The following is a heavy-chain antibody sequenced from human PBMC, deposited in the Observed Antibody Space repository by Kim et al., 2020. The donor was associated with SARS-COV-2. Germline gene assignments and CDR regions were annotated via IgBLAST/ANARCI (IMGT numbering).Heavy chain of an antibody. V-gene: IGHV4-59*01. CDR1: SGSISSYY. J-gene: IGHJ4*02. CDR3: ARAYDSSGYYFDY. CDR2: IYYSGST. Sequence: SETLSLTCTVSSGSISSYYWSWIRQPPGKGLEWIGYIYYSGSTNYNPSLKSRVTISVDTSKNQFSLKLSSVTAADTAVYYCARAYDSSGYYFDYWGQGT. D-gene: IGHD3-22*01.